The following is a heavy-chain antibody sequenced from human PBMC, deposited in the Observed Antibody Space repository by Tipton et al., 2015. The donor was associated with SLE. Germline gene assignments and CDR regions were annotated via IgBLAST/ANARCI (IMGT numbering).Heavy chain of an antibody. CDR3: VRVGGVWGSSTIYLDH. V-gene: IGHV4-38-2*02. J-gene: IGHJ5*02. CDR2: IFHSGTT. D-gene: IGHD2-2*01. Sequence: TLSLTCTVSGYSMSSGYYWGWIRQPPGKGLEWIGSIFHSGTTSYKSSLESRVTIPVDPSKNQFSLKVTSVTAADTAVYYCVRVGGVWGSSTIYLDHWGQGTLVTVSS. CDR1: GYSMSSGYY.